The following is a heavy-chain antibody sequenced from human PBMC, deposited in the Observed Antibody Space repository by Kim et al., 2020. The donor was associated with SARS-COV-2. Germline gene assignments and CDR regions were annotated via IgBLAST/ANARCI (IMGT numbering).Heavy chain of an antibody. V-gene: IGHV3-73*01. CDR3: TRGPPYSESYWDAFDI. D-gene: IGHD1-26*01. CDR1: GLTFSDSA. Sequence: GGSLRLSCTASGLTFSDSAMHWVRQASGKGLEWVVRIRSKSNSYETAYAASVKGRFTISRDDSKNTAYLQMNSLKTEDTALYYCTRGPPYSESYWDAFDIWGQGTMVTVSP. J-gene: IGHJ3*02. CDR2: IRSKSNSYET.